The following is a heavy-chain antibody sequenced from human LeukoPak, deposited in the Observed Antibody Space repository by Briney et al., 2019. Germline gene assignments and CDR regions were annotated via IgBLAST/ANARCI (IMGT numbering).Heavy chain of an antibody. CDR1: GGSISSHY. CDR2: IYYSGST. D-gene: IGHD3-3*01. V-gene: IGHV4-59*11. Sequence: PSETLSLTCTVSGGSISSHYWSWIRQPPGKGLEWIGYIYYSGSTNYNPSLKSRVTTSVDTSKNQFSLKLSSVTAADTAVYYCARVYDFWSGYYSYYYMDVWGKGTTVTVSS. J-gene: IGHJ6*03. CDR3: ARVYDFWSGYYSYYYMDV.